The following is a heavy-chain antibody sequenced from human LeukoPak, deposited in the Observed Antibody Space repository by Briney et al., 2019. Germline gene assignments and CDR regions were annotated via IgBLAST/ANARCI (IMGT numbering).Heavy chain of an antibody. CDR1: GFTFSSYG. V-gene: IGHV3-30*18. D-gene: IGHD3-10*01. J-gene: IGHJ4*02. Sequence: PGGSLRLSCAASGFTFSSYGMHWVRQAPGKGLEWVAVISYDGSNKYYADSVKGRFTISRDNSKNTLYLQMNSLRAEDTAVYYCAKDRAIRNYFDYWGQGILVTVSS. CDR2: ISYDGSNK. CDR3: AKDRAIRNYFDY.